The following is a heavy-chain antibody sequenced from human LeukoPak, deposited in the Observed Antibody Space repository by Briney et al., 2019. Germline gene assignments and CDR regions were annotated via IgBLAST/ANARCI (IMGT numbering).Heavy chain of an antibody. Sequence: PSQTLSLTCTVSGGSIISNDYYWTWIRQHPEKGLEWIGYILSTGRTYYNPSLKSRLDISIDTSKNQFSLKLSSVTAADTAVYYCARGNPYKWNGQYFFDFWGQGTLVTVSS. CDR3: ARGNPYKWNGQYFFDF. CDR2: ILSTGRT. CDR1: GGSIISNDYY. J-gene: IGHJ4*02. V-gene: IGHV4-31*03. D-gene: IGHD1-1*01.